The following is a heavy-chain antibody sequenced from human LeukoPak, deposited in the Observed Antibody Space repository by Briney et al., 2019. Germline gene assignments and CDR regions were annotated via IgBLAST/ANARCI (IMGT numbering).Heavy chain of an antibody. CDR3: AKGSGINHYHWIDP. Sequence: GGSLRLSCAASGFTFSSYAMSWVRQAPGKGLEWVSGISGGGGSTYYADSVKGRFTISRDNSKNTLYLQMDSLRAEDTALYYCAKGSGINHYHWIDPWGQGTLVTVSS. V-gene: IGHV3-23*01. J-gene: IGHJ5*02. D-gene: IGHD1-14*01. CDR2: ISGGGGST. CDR1: GFTFSSYA.